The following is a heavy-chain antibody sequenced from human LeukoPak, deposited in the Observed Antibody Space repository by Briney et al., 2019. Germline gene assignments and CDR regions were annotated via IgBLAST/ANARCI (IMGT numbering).Heavy chain of an antibody. Sequence: SETLSLTCTVSGGSISSYYWSWIRQPPGKGLEWIGYIYYSGSTNYNPSLKSRVTISVDTSKNQFSLKLNSVTAADTAVYYCARVEYNWNDVASLDYWGQGTLVTVSP. J-gene: IGHJ4*02. D-gene: IGHD1-20*01. CDR2: IYYSGST. V-gene: IGHV4-59*01. CDR3: ARVEYNWNDVASLDY. CDR1: GGSISSYY.